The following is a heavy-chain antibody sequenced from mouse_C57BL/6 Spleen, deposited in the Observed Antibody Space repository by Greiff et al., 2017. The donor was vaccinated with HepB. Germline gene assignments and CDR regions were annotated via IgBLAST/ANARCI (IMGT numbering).Heavy chain of an antibody. J-gene: IGHJ1*03. Sequence: EVKLVESGGGLVKPGGSLKLSCAASGFTFSDYGMHWVRQAPEKGLEWVAYISSGSSTIYYADTVKGRFTISRDNAKNTLFLQMTSLRSEDTAMYYCARPYGSSIYWYFDVWGTGTTVTVSS. CDR3: ARPYGSSIYWYFDV. D-gene: IGHD1-1*01. CDR1: GFTFSDYG. CDR2: ISSGSSTI. V-gene: IGHV5-17*01.